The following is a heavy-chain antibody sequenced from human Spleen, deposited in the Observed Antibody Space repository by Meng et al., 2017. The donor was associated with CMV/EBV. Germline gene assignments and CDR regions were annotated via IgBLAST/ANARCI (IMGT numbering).Heavy chain of an antibody. V-gene: IGHV4-39*07. CDR1: GGSISSSSFY. CDR3: ARAPPITIFGVPDAGIYDY. CDR2: IHYSGST. D-gene: IGHD3-3*01. Sequence: GSLRLSCTVSGGSISSSSFYWGWIRQPPGKGLEWIGSIHYSGSTSYNPSLKSRVTISVDTSKNQFSLKLSSVTAADTAVYYCARAPPITIFGVPDAGIYDYWGQGTLVTVSS. J-gene: IGHJ4*02.